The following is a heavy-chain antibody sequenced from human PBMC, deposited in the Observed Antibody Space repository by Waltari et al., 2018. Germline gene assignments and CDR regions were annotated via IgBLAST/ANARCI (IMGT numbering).Heavy chain of an antibody. V-gene: IGHV4-30-4*08. D-gene: IGHD4-17*01. CDR3: ARGGAAVTRPFDY. J-gene: IGHJ4*02. Sequence: QVALLASGPGLVKPSRTLFLTRTFSDDSLNTPDFYWNWLRQPPGQGLEFVGYISHTGNAYSNPSLKGRVTISMDTSKRQFSLKLNSVTAADTAVYYCARGGAAVTRPFDYWGQGTLVTVSS. CDR2: ISHTGNA. CDR1: DDSLNTPDFY.